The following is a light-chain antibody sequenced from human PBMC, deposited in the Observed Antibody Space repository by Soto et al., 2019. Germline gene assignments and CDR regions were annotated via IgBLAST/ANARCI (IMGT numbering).Light chain of an antibody. CDR2: GAS. Sequence: EIVLTQSPGTLSLSPGERATLSGRASQSVSSSHLAWSQQKPGQAPRLLIYGASSRATGIPDRFSGSGSGTDFTLTIRRLAPEEFAVYYCQQYDTFGQGTKLEIK. CDR3: QQYDT. J-gene: IGKJ2*01. V-gene: IGKV3-20*01. CDR1: QSVSSSH.